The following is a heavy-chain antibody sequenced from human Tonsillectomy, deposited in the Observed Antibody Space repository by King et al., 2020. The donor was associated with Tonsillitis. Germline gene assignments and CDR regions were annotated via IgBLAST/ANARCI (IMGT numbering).Heavy chain of an antibody. V-gene: IGHV5-51*01. CDR1: GYSFTKYW. CDR3: ARQPMVRGVIYPDF. J-gene: IGHJ4*02. CDR2: IYPGDSET. D-gene: IGHD3-10*01. Sequence: VQLVESGAEVKKPGESLKISCKGSGYSFTKYWIGWVRQVPGKGLEWMGIIYPGDSETTYSPSFQGQVTISADKSISTAYLQWDSLQASDTAIYYCARQPMVRGVIYPDFWGQGSLVTVSP.